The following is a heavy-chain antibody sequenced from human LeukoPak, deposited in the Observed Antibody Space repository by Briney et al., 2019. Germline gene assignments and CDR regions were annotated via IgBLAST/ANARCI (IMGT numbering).Heavy chain of an antibody. CDR1: GGSISSGDYY. CDR3: ASFRVRDDAFDT. Sequence: SETLSLTCTVSGGSISSGDYYWSWIRQPPGKGLEWIGYIYYSGSTYYNPSLKSRVTISVDTSKNQFSLKLSSVTAADTAVYYCASFRVRDDAFDTWGQGTMVTVSS. CDR2: IYYSGST. D-gene: IGHD3-10*01. J-gene: IGHJ3*02. V-gene: IGHV4-30-4*01.